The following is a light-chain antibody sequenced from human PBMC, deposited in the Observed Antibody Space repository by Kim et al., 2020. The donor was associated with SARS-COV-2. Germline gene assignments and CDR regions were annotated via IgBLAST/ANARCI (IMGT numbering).Light chain of an antibody. V-gene: IGKV1-39*01. Sequence: DIQMTQSPSSLSASVGDRVTITCRASQDISRYLNWYQQKPGKAPKLLIYTASSLQSGVPSRFTGSGSETDFTLTICSLQPEDFATYYCQQTYSASRTFGQGTKVDIK. CDR3: QQTYSASRT. CDR2: TAS. CDR1: QDISRY. J-gene: IGKJ1*01.